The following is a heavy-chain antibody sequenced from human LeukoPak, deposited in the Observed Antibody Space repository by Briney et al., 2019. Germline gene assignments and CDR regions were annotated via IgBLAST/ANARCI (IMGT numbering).Heavy chain of an antibody. CDR3: ARDYYYDSSGYPYDY. D-gene: IGHD3-22*01. V-gene: IGHV3-21*01. Sequence: GGSLRLSCAASGFTFSSYSMNWVRQAPGKGLEWVSSISSSSSYIYYADPVKGRFTISRDNAKNSMYLQMNSLRAEDTAVYYCARDYYYDSSGYPYDYWGQGTLVTVSS. CDR1: GFTFSSYS. CDR2: ISSSSSYI. J-gene: IGHJ4*02.